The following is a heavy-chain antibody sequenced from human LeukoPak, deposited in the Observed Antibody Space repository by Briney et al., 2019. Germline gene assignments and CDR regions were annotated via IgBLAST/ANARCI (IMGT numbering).Heavy chain of an antibody. CDR1: GAAINSTYW. Sequence: SETLSRTCAVSGAAINSTYWLTWVRHPPGKGLEWIGEISHSGSANYNPSLTSPVTMSLDKSKNHFSLNLNSVTAADTDVYPCAKITWGKADVFAIWGQGTMVTVSS. CDR2: ISHSGSA. V-gene: IGHV4-4*02. J-gene: IGHJ3*02. D-gene: IGHD3-10*01. CDR3: AKITWGKADVFAI.